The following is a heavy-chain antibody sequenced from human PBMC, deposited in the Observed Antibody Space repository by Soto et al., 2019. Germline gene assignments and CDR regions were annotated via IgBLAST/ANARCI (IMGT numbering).Heavy chain of an antibody. D-gene: IGHD6-13*01. CDR3: ARGSNWYIY. J-gene: IGHJ4*02. V-gene: IGHV4-59*01. Sequence: SETLSLTCTVSCGSMSSYYWNWIRQPPGKGLEWIGYIYYSGNTNYNPSLRGRVSMSLDTSKTQFSLNLTSVTAADTAVYYCARGSNWYIYWGQGTLVTVSS. CDR2: IYYSGNT. CDR1: CGSMSSYY.